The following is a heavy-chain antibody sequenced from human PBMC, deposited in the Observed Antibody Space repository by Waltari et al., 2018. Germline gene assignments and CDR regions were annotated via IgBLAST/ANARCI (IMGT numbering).Heavy chain of an antibody. D-gene: IGHD7-27*01. CDR3: ARPSLGQYYYYGMEV. J-gene: IGHJ6*02. Sequence: QVQLVQSGGEVKKPGASVKVSCTASGYTCTSYGISWVRQAPGQGLEWMGWIRVDNGNTNYAQHLQGRVTMTADTSTSTAYMELRSLRSDDTAVYYCARPSLGQYYYYGMEVWGQGTAVTVSS. CDR1: GYTCTSYG. V-gene: IGHV1-18*01. CDR2: IRVDNGNT.